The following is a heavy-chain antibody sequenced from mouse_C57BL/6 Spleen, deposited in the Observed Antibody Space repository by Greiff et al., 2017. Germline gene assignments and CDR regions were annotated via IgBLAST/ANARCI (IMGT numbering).Heavy chain of an antibody. CDR2: INPNNGGT. Sequence: DVKLQESGPELVKPGASVKIPCKASGYTFTDYNMDWVKQSHGKSLEWIGDINPNNGGTIYNQKFKGKATLTVDKSSSTAYMELRSLTSEDTAVYYCARAPYGYDDAMDYWGQGTSVTVSS. V-gene: IGHV1-18*01. J-gene: IGHJ4*01. CDR1: GYTFTDYN. CDR3: ARAPYGYDDAMDY. D-gene: IGHD2-2*01.